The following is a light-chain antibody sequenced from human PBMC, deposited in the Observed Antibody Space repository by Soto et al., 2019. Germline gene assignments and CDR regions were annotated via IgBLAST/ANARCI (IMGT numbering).Light chain of an antibody. V-gene: IGKV3-15*01. J-gene: IGKJ5*01. CDR2: YAS. CDR1: QSVSNN. CDR3: QQYNNWPPIT. Sequence: EIMMTQSPATLSVSPGERATLSCRASQSVSNNVAWYQQKPGQAPRLLIYYASTRATGIPARFSGSGSGTEFTLTISSLQSEDFALYYFQQYNNWPPITFGQGTRLEI.